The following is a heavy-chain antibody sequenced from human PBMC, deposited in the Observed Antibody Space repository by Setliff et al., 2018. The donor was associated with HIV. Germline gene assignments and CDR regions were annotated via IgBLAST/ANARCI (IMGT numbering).Heavy chain of an antibody. V-gene: IGHV3-15*01. CDR1: GFTMSNAW. J-gene: IGHJ4*02. CDR2: IKSTSAGVAA. Sequence: PGGSLRLSCAASGFTMSNAWMNWVRQAPGKGLEWVARIKSTSAGVAADYAAPVKGRFTISRDDSKGTLYLQMSRLKMEDTAVYYCLIDRQWVPPYWGQGTLVTVS. CDR3: LIDRQWVPPY. D-gene: IGHD1-26*01.